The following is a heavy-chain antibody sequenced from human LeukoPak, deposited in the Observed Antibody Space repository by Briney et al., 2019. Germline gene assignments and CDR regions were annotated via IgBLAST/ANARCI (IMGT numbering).Heavy chain of an antibody. CDR1: Y. CDR3: ARAPGYCTNGVCSPGDFDY. J-gene: IGHJ4*02. CDR2: INHSGST. V-gene: IGHV4-34*01. Sequence: YWSWSRQPPGKXLEWSGEINHSGSTNYNPSLKSRVTISVDTSKNQFSLKLSSVTAADTAVYYCARAPGYCTNGVCSPGDFDYWGQGTLVTVSS. D-gene: IGHD2-8*01.